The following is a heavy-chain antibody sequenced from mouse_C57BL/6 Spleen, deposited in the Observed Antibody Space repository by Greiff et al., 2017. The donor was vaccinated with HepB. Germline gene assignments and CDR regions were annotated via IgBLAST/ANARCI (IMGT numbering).Heavy chain of an antibody. CDR1: GFTFSSYA. CDR2: ISSGGDYI. V-gene: IGHV5-9-1*02. CDR3: THYSNKGFAY. J-gene: IGHJ3*01. Sequence: DVMLVESGEGLVKPGGSLKLSCAASGFTFSSYAMSWVRQTPEKRLEWVAYISSGGDYIYYADTVKGRFTISRDNARNILYLQMSSLKSEDTAMYYCTHYSNKGFAYWGQGTLVTVSA. D-gene: IGHD2-5*01.